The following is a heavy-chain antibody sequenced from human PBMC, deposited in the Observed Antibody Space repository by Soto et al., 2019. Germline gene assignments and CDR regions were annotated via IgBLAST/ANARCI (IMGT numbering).Heavy chain of an antibody. J-gene: IGHJ4*02. Sequence: EVQLVESGGGLVQPGGSLKLSCAASGFTFSDSAMHWVRQASGKGLEWVARIRSKANSYLTAYAVSVEGRFSISRDDSKNTTYLEMNSLKTEDTAMYYCTGGGTMGLNDYWGQGTLVTVSS. V-gene: IGHV3-73*02. D-gene: IGHD2-8*01. CDR3: TGGGTMGLNDY. CDR2: IRSKANSYLT. CDR1: GFTFSDSA.